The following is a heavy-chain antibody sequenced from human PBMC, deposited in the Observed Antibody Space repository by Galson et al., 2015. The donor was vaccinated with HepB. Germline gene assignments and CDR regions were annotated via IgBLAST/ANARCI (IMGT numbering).Heavy chain of an antibody. CDR3: SKEAAHYYDSSGYIDF. D-gene: IGHD3-22*01. V-gene: IGHV3-15*01. Sequence: SLRLSCAASGFTFSNAWMSWVRQAPGKGLEWVGRIKSKTGGGTTEYAAPVKGRVTISRDDSKNTLYLQMTSLKTEDTAVYYCSKEAAHYYDSSGYIDFWGQGTLVTVSS. CDR1: GFTFSNAW. J-gene: IGHJ4*02. CDR2: IKSKTGGGTT.